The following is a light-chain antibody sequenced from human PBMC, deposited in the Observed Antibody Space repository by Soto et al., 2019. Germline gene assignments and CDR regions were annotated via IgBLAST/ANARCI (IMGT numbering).Light chain of an antibody. CDR2: GAS. Sequence: DIQMAQSPSSLSASIGGRVTITCRASQGISEYLAWYQQRPGNAPNLLIYGASILQSGVPSRFSGSGSGTHFTLTISSLQPEDVATYYCHSYNSIPRTFGQGTKVDIK. J-gene: IGKJ1*01. V-gene: IGKV1-27*01. CDR3: HSYNSIPRT. CDR1: QGISEY.